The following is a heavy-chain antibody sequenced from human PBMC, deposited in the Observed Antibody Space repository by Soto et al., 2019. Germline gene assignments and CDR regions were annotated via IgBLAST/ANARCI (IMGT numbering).Heavy chain of an antibody. CDR1: GFTFGDYA. CDR2: IRSKAYGGTT. J-gene: IGHJ4*02. D-gene: IGHD3-3*01. Sequence: EVQLVESGGGLVKPGRSLRLSCTASGFTFGDYAMSWFRQAPGKGLEWVGFIRSKAYGGTTEYAASVKGRFTISRDDSKSIAYLQMNSLKTEDTAVYYCTRDLRTIFGVVIDSPFDYWGQGTLVTVSS. V-gene: IGHV3-49*05. CDR3: TRDLRTIFGVVIDSPFDY.